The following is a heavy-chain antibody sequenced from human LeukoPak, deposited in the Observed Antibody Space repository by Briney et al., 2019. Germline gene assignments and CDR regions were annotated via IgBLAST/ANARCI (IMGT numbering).Heavy chain of an antibody. Sequence: ASVKVSCKASGYTFSDHWLHWVRQAPGQGLEWMGWIHPNSGGPKYAQKFQGRVPMTRDTSINTAYMELNRLRTDDTAVYYCARELGHQLALAPDYWGQGTLVTVSS. CDR1: GYTFSDHW. V-gene: IGHV1-2*02. D-gene: IGHD2-2*01. CDR3: ARELGHQLALAPDY. CDR2: IHPNSGGP. J-gene: IGHJ4*02.